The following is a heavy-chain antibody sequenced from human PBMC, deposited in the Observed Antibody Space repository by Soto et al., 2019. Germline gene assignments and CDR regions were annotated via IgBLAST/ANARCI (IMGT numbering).Heavy chain of an antibody. J-gene: IGHJ6*02. V-gene: IGHV1-46*01. D-gene: IGHD1-1*01. Sequence: ASVKVSCKASGYTFTSYYMHWVRQAPGQGLEWMGIINPSGGSTSYAQKFQGRVTMTRDTSTSTVYMELSSLRSEDTAVYYCARFTYEERGSSGMDVWGQGTTVTVSS. CDR3: ARFTYEERGSSGMDV. CDR2: INPSGGST. CDR1: GYTFTSYY.